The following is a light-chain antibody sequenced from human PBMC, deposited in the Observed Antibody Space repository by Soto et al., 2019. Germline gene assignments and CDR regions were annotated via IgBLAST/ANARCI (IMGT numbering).Light chain of an antibody. CDR1: QSVSSSY. V-gene: IGKV3-20*01. J-gene: IGKJ2*01. Sequence: EIVLTQSPGTLSLSPGERATLSCRASQSVSSSYLAWYQQKPGQAPRLLIYGASSRSTVIPDRFSGSGSGTVFTLTISRLEPEDFAVYYFQQDGSSYTFGQGTKLEIK. CDR3: QQDGSSYT. CDR2: GAS.